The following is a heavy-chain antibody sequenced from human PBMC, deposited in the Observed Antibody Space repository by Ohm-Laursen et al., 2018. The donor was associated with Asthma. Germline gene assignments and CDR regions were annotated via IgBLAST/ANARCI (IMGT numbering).Heavy chain of an antibody. Sequence: SLRLSCAASGFTFSSYWMSWVRQAPGKGLEWVANINQDGSEKYYVESVKGRLTISRDNAKNSLHVQMNSLRAEDTAVYYCARDMGVAAAGTPDAFDIWGQGTMVTVSS. CDR3: ARDMGVAAAGTPDAFDI. D-gene: IGHD6-13*01. CDR2: INQDGSEK. CDR1: GFTFSSYW. J-gene: IGHJ3*02. V-gene: IGHV3-7*05.